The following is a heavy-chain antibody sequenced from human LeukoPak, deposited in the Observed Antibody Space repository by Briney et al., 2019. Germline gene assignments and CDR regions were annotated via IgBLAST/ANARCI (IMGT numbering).Heavy chain of an antibody. D-gene: IGHD2-2*01. Sequence: GASVKVSCKASGYTFTGYYMHWVRQAPGQGLEWMGWINPNSGGTNYAQKFQGRVTMTRDTSISTAYMELSRLRSDDTAVYYCARVGCSSTSCYGFDYWGQGTLVTVSS. CDR1: GYTFTGYY. CDR2: INPNSGGT. CDR3: ARVGCSSTSCYGFDY. J-gene: IGHJ4*02. V-gene: IGHV1-2*02.